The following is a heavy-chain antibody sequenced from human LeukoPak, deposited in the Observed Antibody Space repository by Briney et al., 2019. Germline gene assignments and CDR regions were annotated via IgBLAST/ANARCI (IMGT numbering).Heavy chain of an antibody. J-gene: IGHJ4*02. Sequence: GGSLRLSCAASGFTFSSYAMSWVRQAPGKGLEGVSAISGSGGSTNYADSVKGRFTISRDNPKNTLYLQMNILRAEDTAVYFCAKRGVVIRVILVGFHKEAYYFDSWGQGALVTVSS. CDR3: AKRGVVIRVILVGFHKEAYYFDS. CDR1: GFTFSSYA. D-gene: IGHD3-22*01. CDR2: ISGSGGST. V-gene: IGHV3-23*01.